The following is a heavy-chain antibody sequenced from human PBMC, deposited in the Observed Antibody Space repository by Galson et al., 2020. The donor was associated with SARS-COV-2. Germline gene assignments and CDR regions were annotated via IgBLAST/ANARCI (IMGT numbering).Heavy chain of an antibody. CDR1: GLTFSSHE. D-gene: IGHD1-26*01. V-gene: IGHV3-48*03. Sequence: TGGSLRLSCGASGLTFSSHEMSWVRQAPGKGLEWISMITSSGSNVYYADSVKGRFTVSRDNAKNSLYLQMNGLRAEDPAVYFCRGWGNYGVDVWGPGTTVTVSS. CDR2: ITSSGSNV. J-gene: IGHJ6*02. CDR3: RGWGNYGVDV.